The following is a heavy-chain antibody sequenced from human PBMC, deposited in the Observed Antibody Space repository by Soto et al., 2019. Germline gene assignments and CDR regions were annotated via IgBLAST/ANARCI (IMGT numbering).Heavy chain of an antibody. Sequence: QVQLVQSGAEVKKPGASVKVSCKASGYTFTSYGISWVRQAPGQGLEWMGWISAYNGNTNYAQKLQGRVTMTTATATSTAYMEPRRLSSDDAAVYYCAGEYAVAGTGGMDVWGQGTTVTVSS. D-gene: IGHD6-19*01. CDR2: ISAYNGNT. CDR1: GYTFTSYG. J-gene: IGHJ6*02. CDR3: AGEYAVAGTGGMDV. V-gene: IGHV1-18*01.